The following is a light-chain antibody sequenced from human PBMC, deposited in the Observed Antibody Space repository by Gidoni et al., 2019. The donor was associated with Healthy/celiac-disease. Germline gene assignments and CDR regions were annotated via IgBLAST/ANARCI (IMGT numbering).Light chain of an antibody. CDR2: LNSDGSH. J-gene: IGLJ2*01. Sequence: QLVLTQSPSASASLGASGKLTGTLSSGHSSYGIAWHQQQPEKVPRYLMKLNSDGSHSTGDGIPDRFSGSSSGAERYLTISSLQSEDEADYYCQTWGTGSVVFGGGTKLTVL. V-gene: IGLV4-69*01. CDR3: QTWGTGSVV. CDR1: SGHSSYG.